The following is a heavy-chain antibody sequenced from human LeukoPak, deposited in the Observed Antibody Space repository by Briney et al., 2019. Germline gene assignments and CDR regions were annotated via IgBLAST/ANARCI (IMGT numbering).Heavy chain of an antibody. CDR1: TFTFTNYA. CDR3: ATLNYYGSGRPG. Sequence: PGGSLRLSCAASTFTFTNYAMTWVRQAPGKGLEWVSSISGSGGSTYYADSVKGRFTISRDNSKNTLFLQMNSLRAEDTAVYYCATLNYYGSGRPGWGQGTLVTVSS. J-gene: IGHJ4*02. D-gene: IGHD3-10*01. V-gene: IGHV3-23*01. CDR2: ISGSGGST.